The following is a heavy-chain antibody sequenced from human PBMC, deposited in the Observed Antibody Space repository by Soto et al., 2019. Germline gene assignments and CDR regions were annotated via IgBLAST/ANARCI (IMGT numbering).Heavy chain of an antibody. J-gene: IGHJ4*02. CDR2: IIPILGSA. D-gene: IGHD3-22*01. CDR1: GGTFSIYG. Sequence: QVQLEQSGTEVKKHGSSVKVSCRSSGGTFSIYGFSWVRQAPGQGLEWMGGIIPILGSAQYAQRFQGRVTINADESTSTVYMQLNSLTSEDTAIYFCARDKDDSSGYFSGWGQGTLVTVSS. V-gene: IGHV1-69*12. CDR3: ARDKDDSSGYFSG.